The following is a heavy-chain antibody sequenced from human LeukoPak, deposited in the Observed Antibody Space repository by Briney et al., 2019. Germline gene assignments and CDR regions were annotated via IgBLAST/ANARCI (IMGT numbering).Heavy chain of an antibody. V-gene: IGHV1-2*02. CDR1: GYTFTGYY. Sequence: GASVKVSCKASGYTFTGYYMHWVRQAPGQGLEWMGWINPNSGGTNYAQKFQGRVTMTRDTSISTAYMELSRLRSDDMAVYYCARGPPLWFGELEPWGQGTLVTVSS. CDR2: INPNSGGT. CDR3: ARGPPLWFGELEP. J-gene: IGHJ5*02. D-gene: IGHD3-10*01.